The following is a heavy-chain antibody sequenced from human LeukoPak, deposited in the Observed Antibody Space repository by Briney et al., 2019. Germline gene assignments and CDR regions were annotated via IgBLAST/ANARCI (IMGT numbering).Heavy chain of an antibody. CDR2: IYYSGST. Sequence: SETLSLTCTVSGASLAYYTWSWVRQPPGKRLEWIGYIYYSGSTNYNPSLKSRVTISVDTSKNQFSLKLSSVTAADTAVYYCARGRAGYYDSSGFKSIAFDIWGQGTMVTVSS. D-gene: IGHD3-22*01. CDR3: ARGRAGYYDSSGFKSIAFDI. V-gene: IGHV4-59*01. CDR1: GASLAYYT. J-gene: IGHJ3*02.